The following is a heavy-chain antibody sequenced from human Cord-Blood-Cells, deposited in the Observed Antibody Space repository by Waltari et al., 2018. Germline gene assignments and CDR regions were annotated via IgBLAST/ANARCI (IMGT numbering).Heavy chain of an antibody. CDR2: IRYDGSNK. CDR1: GFTFSSYG. CDR3: AKDPYSSSYYFDY. J-gene: IGHJ4*02. V-gene: IGHV3-30*02. D-gene: IGHD6-6*01. Sequence: QVQLVESGGGVVQPGGSLRLSCAASGFTFSSYGMHRVRQAPGKGLEWVAFIRYDGSNKYYADSVKGRFTISRDNSKNTLYLQMNSLRAEDTAVYYCAKDPYSSSYYFDYWGQGTLVTVSS.